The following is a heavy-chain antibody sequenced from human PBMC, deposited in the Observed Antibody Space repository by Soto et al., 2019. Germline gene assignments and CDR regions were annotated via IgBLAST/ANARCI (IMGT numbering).Heavy chain of an antibody. CDR1: GASTVSHYH. Sequence: SETLSLTCSVSGASTVSHYHWTWIRQPPGKGLEWMGYIFNSGTTFYNPSLTSRLSISMDTSGNHFSLELRSVTAADTAVYYCARDRANNWNRNWFDPWGQGTLITVSS. CDR2: IFNSGTT. D-gene: IGHD1-20*01. V-gene: IGHV4-31*02. CDR3: ARDRANNWNRNWFDP. J-gene: IGHJ5*02.